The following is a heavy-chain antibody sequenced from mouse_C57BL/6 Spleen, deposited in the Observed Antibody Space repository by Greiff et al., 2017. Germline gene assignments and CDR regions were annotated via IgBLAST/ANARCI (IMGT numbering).Heavy chain of an antibody. D-gene: IGHD1-1*01. CDR1: GYTFTSYW. V-gene: IGHV1-69*01. Sequence: QVQLQQSGAELVMPGASVKLSCKASGYTFTSYWMHWVKQRPGQGLEWIGEIDPSDSYTNYNQKFKGKSTLTVDKSSSTAYMQLSSLTSEDSAVYYCARVYGSSNAWFAYWGQGTLVTVS. CDR3: ARVYGSSNAWFAY. J-gene: IGHJ3*01. CDR2: IDPSDSYT.